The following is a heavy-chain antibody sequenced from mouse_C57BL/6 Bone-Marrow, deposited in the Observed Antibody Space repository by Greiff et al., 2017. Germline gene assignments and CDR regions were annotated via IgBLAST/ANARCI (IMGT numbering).Heavy chain of an antibody. CDR2: IDTDTGGT. Sequence: QVQLLQSGAELVRPGASVTLSCKASGYTFTDYEMPWVKQTPVHGLEWIGTIDTDTGGTAYPKKFKGKDILTADKSSSTAYVELRSLTSEDSAVYYCTSDGDYGGRGKGTTVSA. CDR1: GYTFTDYE. CDR3: TSDGDY. V-gene: IGHV1-15*01. J-gene: IGHJ2*03.